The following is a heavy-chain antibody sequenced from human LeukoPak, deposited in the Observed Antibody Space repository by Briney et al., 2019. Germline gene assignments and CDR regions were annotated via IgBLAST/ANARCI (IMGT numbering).Heavy chain of an antibody. CDR2: IYHSGST. J-gene: IGHJ4*02. V-gene: IGHV4-4*02. D-gene: IGHD4-17*01. Sequence: SGTLSLTCAVSGGSISSSNWWSWVRQPPGKGLEWIGEIYHSGSTNYNPSLKSRVTISVDKSKNQFSLKMTSVIVADTAVYYCARYDYGDFVFGFDSWGRGTLVTVSS. CDR1: GGSISSSNW. CDR3: ARYDYGDFVFGFDS.